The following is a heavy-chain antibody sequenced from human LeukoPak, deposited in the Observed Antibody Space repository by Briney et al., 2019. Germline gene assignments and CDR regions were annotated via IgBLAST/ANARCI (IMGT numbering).Heavy chain of an antibody. D-gene: IGHD3-10*01. CDR1: GYTFTSNY. CDR2: ISPSGGST. J-gene: IGHJ4*02. V-gene: IGHV1-46*01. CDR3: ARAVHYSGTSDQYTGGWYYFDF. Sequence: ASVKVSCKAFGYTFTSNYMHWVRQAPGQGPEWMGVISPSGGSTTYAQKFQGRVTLTRDMSTSTDYLELSSLRSEDTAVYYCARAVHYSGTSDQYTGGWYYFDFWGQGTLVTVSS.